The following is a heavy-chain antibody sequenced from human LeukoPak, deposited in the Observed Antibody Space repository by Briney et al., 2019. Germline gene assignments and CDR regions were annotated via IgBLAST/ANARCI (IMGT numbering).Heavy chain of an antibody. J-gene: IGHJ3*02. D-gene: IGHD1-1*01. CDR2: IYYSGST. V-gene: IGHV4-59*08. CDR1: GGSISSYY. Sequence: SETLSLTCTVSGGSISSYYWSWIRQPPGKGLEWIGYIYYSGSTNYNPSLKSRVTISVDTSKNQFSLKLSSVTAAGTAVYYCARRNRLYAFDIWGQGTMVTVSS. CDR3: ARRNRLYAFDI.